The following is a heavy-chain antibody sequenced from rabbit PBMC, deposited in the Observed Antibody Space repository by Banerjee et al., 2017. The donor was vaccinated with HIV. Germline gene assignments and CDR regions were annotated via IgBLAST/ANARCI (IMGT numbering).Heavy chain of an antibody. J-gene: IGHJ4*01. V-gene: IGHV1S45*01. Sequence: QEQLVESGGGLVTLGGSLKLTCKASGIDLSSSFWISWVRQTPGKGLEWIGCIDGIGSGSTYYATWAKGRFTISKTSSTTVTLQMTSLTAADTATYFCARGDGAYAGYDGLWGQGTLITVS. CDR2: IDGIGSGST. CDR1: GIDLSSSFW. D-gene: IGHD7-1*01. CDR3: ARGDGAYAGYDGL.